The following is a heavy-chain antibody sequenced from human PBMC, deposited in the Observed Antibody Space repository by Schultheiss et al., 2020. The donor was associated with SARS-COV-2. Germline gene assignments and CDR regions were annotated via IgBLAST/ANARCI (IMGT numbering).Heavy chain of an antibody. CDR1: GFTFDDYA. D-gene: IGHD6-13*01. Sequence: GGSLRLSCAASGFTFDDYAMHWVRQAPGKGLEWVSGISWNSGSIGYADSVKGRFTVSRDNAGNTLYLQMNNLRVEDTAMYYCARARAEQHLPFSWGPIPHPTTWFDPWGQGTLVTVSS. CDR2: ISWNSGSI. CDR3: ARARAEQHLPFSWGPIPHPTTWFDP. J-gene: IGHJ5*02. V-gene: IGHV3-9*01.